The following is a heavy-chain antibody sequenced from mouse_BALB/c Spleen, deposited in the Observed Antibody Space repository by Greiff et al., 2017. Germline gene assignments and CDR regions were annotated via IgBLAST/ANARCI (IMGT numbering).Heavy chain of an antibody. D-gene: IGHD1-2*01. CDR3: ASHYYGSYAMDY. CDR2: IWAGGST. CDR1: GFSLTSYG. J-gene: IGHJ4*01. Sequence: VKVVESGPGLVAPSQSLSITCTVSGFSLTSYGVHWVRQPPGKGLEWLGVIWAGGSTNYNSALMSRLSISKDNSKSQVFLKMNSLQTDDTAMYYCASHYYGSYAMDYWGQGTSVTVSS. V-gene: IGHV2-9*02.